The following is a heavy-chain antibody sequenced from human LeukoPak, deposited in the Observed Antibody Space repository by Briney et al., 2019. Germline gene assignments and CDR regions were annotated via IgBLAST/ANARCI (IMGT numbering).Heavy chain of an antibody. CDR2: INPNSGGT. CDR3: ARDLRRIIRIRFLDFDN. Sequence: EASVKVSCKASGYTFTCYYMHWVRQAPGQGLEWMGRINPNSGGTNYAQKFQGRVTMTRDTSISTAYMELSGLRSDNTAVYYCARDLRRIIRIRFLDFDNWGQGTLVTVSS. J-gene: IGHJ4*02. CDR1: GYTFTCYY. V-gene: IGHV1-2*06. D-gene: IGHD3-3*01.